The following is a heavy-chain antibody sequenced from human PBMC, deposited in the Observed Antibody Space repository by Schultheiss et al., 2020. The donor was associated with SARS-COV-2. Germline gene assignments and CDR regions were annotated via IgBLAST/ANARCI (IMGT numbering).Heavy chain of an antibody. V-gene: IGHV4-61*08. CDR2: IYYSGST. Sequence: SETLSLTCTVSGGSISSGGYYWSWIRQHPGKGLEWIGYIYYSGSTNYNPSLKSRVTISVDTSKNQFSLKLSSVTAADTAVYYCARMLLWFGELGQYYFDYWGQGTLVTVSS. D-gene: IGHD3-10*01. CDR1: GGSISSGGYY. J-gene: IGHJ4*02. CDR3: ARMLLWFGELGQYYFDY.